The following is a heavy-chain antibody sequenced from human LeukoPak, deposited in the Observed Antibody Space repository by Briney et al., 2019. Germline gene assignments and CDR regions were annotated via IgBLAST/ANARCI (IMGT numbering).Heavy chain of an antibody. Sequence: PSETLSLTCTVSGGSISRSSYYWGWIRQPPGKGLEWIGSIYYSGTTHYNPSLKSRVTISVDTSKDQFSLGLSSVTAADTAVYYCATNAGHCSRTSCSWFDPWGLGSLVTVSS. CDR3: ATNAGHCSRTSCSWFDP. CDR1: GGSISRSSYY. V-gene: IGHV4-39*01. D-gene: IGHD2-2*01. J-gene: IGHJ5*02. CDR2: IYYSGTT.